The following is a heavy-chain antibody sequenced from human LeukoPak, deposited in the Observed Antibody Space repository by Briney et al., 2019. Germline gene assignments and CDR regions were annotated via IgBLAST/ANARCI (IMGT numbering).Heavy chain of an antibody. CDR3: SGDPGDY. D-gene: IGHD7-27*01. J-gene: IGHJ4*02. CDR1: GFTFSSYW. Sequence: PGGSLRLSCAASGFTFSSYWVSWVRQAPGKGLEWVANINQDGSEKYYVDSVKGRFTISRDNARNSLYLQMNSLGVDDTAVYFCSGDPGDYWGQGTLVSVSS. V-gene: IGHV3-7*04. CDR2: INQDGSEK.